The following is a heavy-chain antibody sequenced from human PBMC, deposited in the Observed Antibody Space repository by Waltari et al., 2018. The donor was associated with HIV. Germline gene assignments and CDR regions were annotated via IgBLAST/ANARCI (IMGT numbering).Heavy chain of an antibody. D-gene: IGHD3-22*01. J-gene: IGHJ4*02. V-gene: IGHV5-51*03. CDR1: GYSVTRYW. CDR3: ARRDYDSSGYYFFDY. CDR2: IFPGDADT. Sequence: EVQLVQSGAEVKKQGESLKISGKGSGYSVTRYWIGWVRSMPGKGMELLGIIFPGDADTRYSPSFQGQVTISADKSISTAYLQWSSLKASDTAMYYCARRDYDSSGYYFFDYWGQGTLVTVSS.